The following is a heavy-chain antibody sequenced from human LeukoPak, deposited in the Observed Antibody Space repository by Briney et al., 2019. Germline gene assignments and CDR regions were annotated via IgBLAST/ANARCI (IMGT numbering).Heavy chain of an antibody. V-gene: IGHV4-61*01. Sequence: SETLSLTCVVSGASISSGSHYWNWIRQSSGRGLEWIGHIYYRGTTNYTPSLKSRVTISVDTSMNQFSLRLTSVTAADTAVYFCARSFYSSGWYTPLRWFDTWGQGALVTVSS. CDR1: GASISSGSHY. CDR2: IYYRGTT. D-gene: IGHD6-19*01. J-gene: IGHJ5*02. CDR3: ARSFYSSGWYTPLRWFDT.